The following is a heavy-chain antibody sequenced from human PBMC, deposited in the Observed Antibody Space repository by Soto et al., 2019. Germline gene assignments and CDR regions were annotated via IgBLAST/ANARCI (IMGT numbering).Heavy chain of an antibody. D-gene: IGHD5-18*01. J-gene: IGHJ6*02. CDR2: IYYSGST. Sequence: SETLSLTCTVSGGSISSSSYYWGWIRQPPGKGLEWIGSIYYSGSTYYNPSLKSRVTISVDTSKNQFSLKLSSVTAADTAVYYPCGYSYGGYYYYGMDVWGQGTTVTVSS. CDR3: CGYSYGGYYYYGMDV. CDR1: GGSISSSSYY. V-gene: IGHV4-39*01.